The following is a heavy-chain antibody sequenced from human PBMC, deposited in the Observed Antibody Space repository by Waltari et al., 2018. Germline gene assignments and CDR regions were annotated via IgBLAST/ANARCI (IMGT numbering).Heavy chain of an antibody. CDR1: GGSISSGDYY. D-gene: IGHD3-10*01. J-gene: IGHJ4*02. CDR3: ARDHAGGFGGDY. V-gene: IGHV4-30-4*08. CDR2: IYYSGST. Sequence: QVQLQESGPGLVKPSQTLSLTCTVSGGSISSGDYYWSWIRQPPGKGLEWIGYIYYSGSTYYNPSLKSQVTISVDTSKNQFTLKLSSVTAADTAVYYCARDHAGGFGGDYWGQGTLVTVSS.